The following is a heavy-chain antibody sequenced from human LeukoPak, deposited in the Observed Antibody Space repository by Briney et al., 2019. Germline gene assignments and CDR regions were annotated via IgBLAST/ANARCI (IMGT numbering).Heavy chain of an antibody. CDR1: GFTFSSYW. CDR2: IKRDGSEK. V-gene: IGHV3-7*01. CDR3: ARERETYNDY. Sequence: GGSLRLSCAASGFTFSSYWMTWVRQAPGKGLEWVANIKRDGSEKYYVDSVKGRFTISRDNAKNSLYLQMHSLRAEDTAVHYCARERETYNDYWGQGTLVTVSS. J-gene: IGHJ4*02. D-gene: IGHD1-1*01.